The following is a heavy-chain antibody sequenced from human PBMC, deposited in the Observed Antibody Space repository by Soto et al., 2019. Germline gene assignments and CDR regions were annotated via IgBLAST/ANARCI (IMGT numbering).Heavy chain of an antibody. V-gene: IGHV3-30*18. J-gene: IGHJ4*02. Sequence: QVQLVESGGGVVQPGRSLRLSCAASGFTFSSYGMHWVRQAPGKGLEWVAVISYDGSNKYYADSVKGRFTISRDNSKNTLYLQMNSLRAEDTAVYYCAKVGLERPYSSSWSWLDTGTPYFDYWGQGTLVTVSS. D-gene: IGHD6-13*01. CDR1: GFTFSSYG. CDR2: ISYDGSNK. CDR3: AKVGLERPYSSSWSWLDTGTPYFDY.